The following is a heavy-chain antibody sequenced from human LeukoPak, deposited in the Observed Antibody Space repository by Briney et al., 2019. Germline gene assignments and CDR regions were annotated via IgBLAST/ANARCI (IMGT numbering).Heavy chain of an antibody. J-gene: IGHJ4*02. CDR2: INPNSGGT. D-gene: IGHD4-17*01. CDR3: ARGSDDYGDYYFDY. V-gene: IGHV1-2*02. CDR1: GYTFTGYY. Sequence: ASVKVSRKASGYTFTGYYMHWVRQAPGQGLEWMGWINPNSGGTNYAQKFQGRVTMTRDTSISTAYMELSRLRSDDTAVYYCARGSDDYGDYYFDYWGQGTLVTVSS.